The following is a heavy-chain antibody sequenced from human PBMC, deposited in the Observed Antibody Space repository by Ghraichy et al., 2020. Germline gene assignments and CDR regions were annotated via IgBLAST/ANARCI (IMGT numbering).Heavy chain of an antibody. CDR1: GFTFSTYA. D-gene: IGHD4-17*01. CDR3: AKAHFPYGDSTPFDY. Sequence: GGSLRLSCAASGFTFSTYAMTWVRQAPGKGLEWVSVISGSGTGTYYADSVKGRFTISRDNSKNTLYLQMNSLRAEDTAVYYCAKAHFPYGDSTPFDYWGLGTLVTVSS. J-gene: IGHJ4*02. CDR2: ISGSGTGT. V-gene: IGHV3-23*01.